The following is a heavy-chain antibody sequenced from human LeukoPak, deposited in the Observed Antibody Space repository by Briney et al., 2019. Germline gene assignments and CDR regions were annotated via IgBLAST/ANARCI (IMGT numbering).Heavy chain of an antibody. CDR2: INPNSGDT. CDR3: AREGSGYTYGRGSYFDY. CDR1: GYIFTNYG. J-gene: IGHJ4*01. V-gene: IGHV1-2*06. Sequence: ASVKVSCKTSGYIFTNYGVSWVRQAPGQGLEWMGRINPNSGDTNFAQKFQGRVTMTRDTSISTAYMDLSGLRPDDTAVYYCAREGSGYTYGRGSYFDYWGHGILVTVSS. D-gene: IGHD5-18*01.